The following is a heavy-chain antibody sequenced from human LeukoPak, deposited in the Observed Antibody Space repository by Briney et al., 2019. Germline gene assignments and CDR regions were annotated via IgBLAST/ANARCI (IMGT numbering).Heavy chain of an antibody. V-gene: IGHV1-24*01. J-gene: IGHJ6*03. D-gene: IGHD3-3*01. Sequence: ASVKVSCKVSGYTLTELSMHWVRQAPGKGLEWMGGFDPEDGETIYAQKFQGRVTMTTDTSTSTAYMELRSLRSDDTAVYYCARVSVLGRFADMDVWGKGTTVTVSS. CDR1: GYTLTELS. CDR2: FDPEDGET. CDR3: ARVSVLGRFADMDV.